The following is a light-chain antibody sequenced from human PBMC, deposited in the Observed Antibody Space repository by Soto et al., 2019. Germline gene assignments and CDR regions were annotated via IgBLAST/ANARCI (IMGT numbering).Light chain of an antibody. CDR1: QCVASNY. V-gene: IGKV3-20*01. CDR3: QQYRGSPWT. CDR2: GAS. Sequence: EIVLTQSXVTLSFSPWEXXXXXXXASQCVASNYVAWYQQKXGQSHRLLIYGASXRASGVPDRFSGSGSGTDFTLTISRLKPEDVEVYYCQQYRGSPWTFGQGTKVEIK. J-gene: IGKJ1*01.